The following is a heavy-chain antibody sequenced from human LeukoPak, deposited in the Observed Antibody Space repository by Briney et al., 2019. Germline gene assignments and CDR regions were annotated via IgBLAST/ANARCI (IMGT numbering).Heavy chain of an antibody. D-gene: IGHD5-24*01. V-gene: IGHV3-23*01. J-gene: IGHJ4*02. CDR2: ISASDGST. Sequence: QTGGSLRLSCAASGFTFRSYAMSWVSQAPGKGLEWVSSISASDGSTYYADSVKGRFTISRDNSKNTLYLQMNSLRAEDTAVYYCAKSYEMTTSKPDYWGQGTLVTVSS. CDR1: GFTFRSYA. CDR3: AKSYEMTTSKPDY.